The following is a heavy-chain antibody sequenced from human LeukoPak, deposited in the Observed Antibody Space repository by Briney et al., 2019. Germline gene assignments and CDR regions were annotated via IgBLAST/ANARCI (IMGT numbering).Heavy chain of an antibody. CDR2: IYYSGST. V-gene: IGHV4-61*05. Sequence: SETLSLTCTVSGGSISSSSHYWGWIRQPPGKGLEWIGYIYYSGSTNYNPSLKSRLTISVDTSNNQFSLKLSSVTAADTAVYYCASTSGYCSGGNCYSAFDYWGQGTLVTVSS. D-gene: IGHD2-15*01. CDR1: GGSISSSSHY. J-gene: IGHJ4*02. CDR3: ASTSGYCSGGNCYSAFDY.